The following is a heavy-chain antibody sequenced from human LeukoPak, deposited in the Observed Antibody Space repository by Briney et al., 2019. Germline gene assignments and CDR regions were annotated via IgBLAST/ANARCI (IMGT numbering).Heavy chain of an antibody. CDR1: GYTFNIHG. CDR2: IGPSGDKT. CDR3: ARDGYSGSYYRLYYFFMDV. D-gene: IGHD1-26*01. J-gene: IGHJ6*03. V-gene: IGHV3-23*01. Sequence: GGTLRLSCAASGYTFNIHGMNWVRQAPGKGPEWVSGIGPSGDKTYYADSVKGRFTISRDNSENTLYLQMNSLRGEDTAVYYCARDGYSGSYYRLYYFFMDVWGKGTTVTVSS.